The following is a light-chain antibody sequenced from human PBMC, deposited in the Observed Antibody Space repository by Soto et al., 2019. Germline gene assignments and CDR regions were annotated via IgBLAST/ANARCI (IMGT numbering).Light chain of an antibody. CDR2: EVS. CDR1: SSEVGRYNY. V-gene: IGLV2-14*01. CDR3: NSYTSRTAYV. Sequence: QSALTQPASVFGSPGQSITISCTGASSEVGRYNYVSWYQLHPGKAPKLIIYEVSNRPSGVSNRFSGSKSGNTASLTISGLRAEDEDDYYCNSYTSRTAYVFGTGTKVTVL. J-gene: IGLJ1*01.